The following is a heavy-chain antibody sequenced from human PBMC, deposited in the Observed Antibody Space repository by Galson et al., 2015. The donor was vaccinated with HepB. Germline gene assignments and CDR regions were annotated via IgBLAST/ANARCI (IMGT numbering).Heavy chain of an antibody. Sequence: SVKVSCKASGGTFSSYTISWVRQAPGQGLEWMGRIIPILGIANYAQKFQGRVTITADKSTSTAYMELSSLRSEDTAVYYCARAGSSYYDSSGPHGDYWGQGTLVTVSS. CDR2: IIPILGIA. V-gene: IGHV1-69*02. D-gene: IGHD3-22*01. CDR3: ARAGSSYYDSSGPHGDY. J-gene: IGHJ4*02. CDR1: GGTFSSYT.